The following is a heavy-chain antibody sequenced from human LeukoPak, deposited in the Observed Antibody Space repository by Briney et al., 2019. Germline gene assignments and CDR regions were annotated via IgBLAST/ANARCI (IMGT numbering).Heavy chain of an antibody. V-gene: IGHV1-69*13. D-gene: IGHD6-13*01. J-gene: IGHJ4*02. Sequence: ASVKVSCKASGNSISNYAISWVRQAPGQGLEWMGGIIPIFGTANYAQKFQGRVTITADESTSTAYMELSSLRSEDTAVYYCARAVTVSSSWSAFGYWGQGTLVTVSS. CDR2: IIPIFGTA. CDR3: ARAVTVSSSWSAFGY. CDR1: GNSISNYA.